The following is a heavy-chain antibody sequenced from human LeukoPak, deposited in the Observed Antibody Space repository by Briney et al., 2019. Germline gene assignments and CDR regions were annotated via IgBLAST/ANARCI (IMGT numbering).Heavy chain of an antibody. CDR1: GFTFSTYG. V-gene: IGHV3-23*01. J-gene: IGHJ2*01. CDR3: AKNLLGDAAYSWYFDL. CDR2: LTVRGGGS. Sequence: PGGSLRLSCAASGFTFSTYGMSWVRQASGEGLVWVLSLTVRGGGSTYVDSVKGRFTITRDNSKNTLYLQMNSLRADDTAVYYCAKNLLGDAAYSWYFDLWGRGTLVTVSS. D-gene: IGHD1-26*01.